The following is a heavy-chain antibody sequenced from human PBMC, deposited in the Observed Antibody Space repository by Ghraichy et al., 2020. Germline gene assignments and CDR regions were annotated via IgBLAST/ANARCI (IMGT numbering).Heavy chain of an antibody. CDR2: LYYSGST. J-gene: IGHJ3*02. CDR3: ARHGGETYGDDACDI. D-gene: IGHD4-17*01. V-gene: IGHV4-39*01. Sequence: SETLSLTCTVSGGSISRSSYYWGWVRQPPGKGLEWIGSLYYSGSTYCIPSLKSRLTISVDTSKNQFSLKLTSVTAADTAVYYCARHGGETYGDDACDIWGQGTKVTVSS. CDR1: GGSISRSSYY.